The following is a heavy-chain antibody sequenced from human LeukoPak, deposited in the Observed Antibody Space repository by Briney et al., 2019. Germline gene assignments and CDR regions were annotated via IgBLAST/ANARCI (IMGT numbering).Heavy chain of an antibody. J-gene: IGHJ5*02. V-gene: IGHV1-8*03. CDR2: MNPNSGNT. CDR3: ARGFIVVVPAANNWFDP. D-gene: IGHD2-2*01. Sequence: ASVKVSCKASGYTFTSYDINWVRQATGQGLEWMGWMNPNSGNTGYAQKFQGRVTITRNTSISTAYMELSSLRSEDTAVYYCARGFIVVVPAANNWFDPWGQGTLVTVSS. CDR1: GYTFTSYD.